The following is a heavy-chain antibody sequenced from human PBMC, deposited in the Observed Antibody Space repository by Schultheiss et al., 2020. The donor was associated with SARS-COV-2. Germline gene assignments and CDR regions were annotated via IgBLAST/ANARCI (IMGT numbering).Heavy chain of an antibody. Sequence: GGSLRLSCAASGFTFSSYGMHWVRQAPGKGLEWVAVIWYDGSNKYYADSVKGRFIISRDNSKNTLYLQMNSLRAEDTAVYYCGRSGSSGWLNPIHSWGQGILVTVSS. CDR2: IWYDGSNK. CDR3: GRSGSSGWLNPIHS. V-gene: IGHV3-33*01. D-gene: IGHD6-19*01. CDR1: GFTFSSYG. J-gene: IGHJ4*02.